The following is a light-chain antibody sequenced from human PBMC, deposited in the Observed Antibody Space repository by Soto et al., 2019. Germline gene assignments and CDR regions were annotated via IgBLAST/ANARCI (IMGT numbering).Light chain of an antibody. V-gene: IGLV2-14*01. CDR2: EVT. CDR1: SSDVGGYNF. J-gene: IGLJ2*01. CDR3: GSYTSRNTLA. Sequence: QSVLTQPASVSGSPGQSITISCTGTSSDVGGYNFVSWYQQHPGKAPKLMIYEVTDRPSGVSNRFSGSKSGSTASLTISGLQAEDEADYYCGSYTSRNTLAFGGGTKLTVL.